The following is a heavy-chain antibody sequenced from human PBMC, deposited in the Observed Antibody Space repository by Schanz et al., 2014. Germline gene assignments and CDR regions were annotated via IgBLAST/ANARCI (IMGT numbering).Heavy chain of an antibody. Sequence: EEQLVESGGGLVQPGGSLRLSCTASGFTFSSYSMNWVRQAPGKGLEWVSFVHPGGSTYYPDSVKGRFTISRDSSKNTLYLQMNSLRPEDTAIYYCARGRVLESWGQGTLXTVSS. V-gene: IGHV3-66*01. D-gene: IGHD1-1*01. CDR1: GFTFSSYS. CDR2: VHPGGST. CDR3: ARGRVLES. J-gene: IGHJ5*02.